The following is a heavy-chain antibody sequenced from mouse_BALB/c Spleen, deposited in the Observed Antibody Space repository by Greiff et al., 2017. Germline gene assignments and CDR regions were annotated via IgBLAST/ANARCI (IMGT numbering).Heavy chain of an antibody. Sequence: QVQLQQSGPGLVQPSQSLSITCTVSGFSLTSYGVHWVRQSPGKGLEWLGVIWSGGSTDYNAAFISRLSISKDNSKSQVFFKMNSLQANDTAIYYCATHDYYGSSYGGNYAMDYWGQGTSVTVSS. CDR3: ATHDYYGSSYGGNYAMDY. CDR2: IWSGGST. CDR1: GFSLTSYG. D-gene: IGHD1-1*01. V-gene: IGHV2-2*02. J-gene: IGHJ4*01.